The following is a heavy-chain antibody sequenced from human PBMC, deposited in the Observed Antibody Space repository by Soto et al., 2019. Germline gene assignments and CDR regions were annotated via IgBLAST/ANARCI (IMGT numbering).Heavy chain of an antibody. D-gene: IGHD2-2*02. CDR1: GGSFSGYY. J-gene: IGHJ6*02. CDR2: INHSGST. V-gene: IGHV4-34*01. CDR3: ARGPADIFYYYYGMDV. Sequence: SETLSLTCAVYGGSFSGYYWSWIRQPPGKGLEWIGEINHSGSTNYNPSLKSRVTISVDTSKNQFSLKLSSVTAADTAVYYCARGPADIFYYYYGMDVWGQGTTVTVSS.